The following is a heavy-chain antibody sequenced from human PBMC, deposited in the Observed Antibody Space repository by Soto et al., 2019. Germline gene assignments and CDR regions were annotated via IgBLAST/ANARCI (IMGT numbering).Heavy chain of an antibody. Sequence: PSETLSLTCTVSGGSISSYYWSWIRQPPGKGLEWIGYIYYSGSTNYNPSLKSRVTISVDTSKNQFSLKLSSVTAADTAVYYCARGMGATRGYYYGMDVWGQGTTVTVSS. J-gene: IGHJ6*02. D-gene: IGHD1-26*01. CDR1: GGSISSYY. CDR2: IYYSGST. CDR3: ARGMGATRGYYYGMDV. V-gene: IGHV4-59*01.